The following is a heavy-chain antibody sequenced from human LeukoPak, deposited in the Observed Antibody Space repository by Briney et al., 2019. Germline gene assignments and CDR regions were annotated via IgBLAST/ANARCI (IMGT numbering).Heavy chain of an antibody. D-gene: IGHD1-26*01. CDR2: IWYDGSSK. CDR3: ARDGIVGATFDY. J-gene: IGHJ4*02. CDR1: GFSFSAYG. Sequence: GSLRLSCAASGFSFSAYGVHWVRQAAGKGLEWVAVIWYDGSSKDYADSVKGRFTLSRDNSKNTLYLQMNSLRAEDTAVYYCARDGIVGATFDYWGQGTLVTVSS. V-gene: IGHV3-33*01.